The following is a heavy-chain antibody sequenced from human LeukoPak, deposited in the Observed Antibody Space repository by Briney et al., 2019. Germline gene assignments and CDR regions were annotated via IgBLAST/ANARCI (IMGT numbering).Heavy chain of an antibody. CDR1: RGSISSYY. CDR2: IYYSGST. D-gene: IGHD7-27*01. V-gene: IGHV4-59*08. J-gene: IGHJ4*02. CDR3: ARRHWGPIDY. Sequence: SETLSLTRTVSRGSISSYYWSWIPHPPGKGLEWIGYIYYSGSTNYNPSLKSRVAISVDTSKNQFSLKLSSVTAADTAVYYCARRHWGPIDYWGQGTLVTVSS.